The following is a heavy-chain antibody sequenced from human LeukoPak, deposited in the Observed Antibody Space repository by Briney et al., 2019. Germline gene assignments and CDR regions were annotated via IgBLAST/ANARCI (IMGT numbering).Heavy chain of an antibody. V-gene: IGHV4-61*02. J-gene: IGHJ4*02. CDR1: GGSISSGSYY. D-gene: IGHD6-13*01. Sequence: SETLSLTCTVSGGSISSGSYYWSWIRQPAGKGLEWIGRIYTSGSTNYNPSLKSRVTISVDTSKNQFSLKLSSVTAADTAVYYCARLRIAAAGPFDYWGQGTLVTVSS. CDR2: IYTSGST. CDR3: ARLRIAAAGPFDY.